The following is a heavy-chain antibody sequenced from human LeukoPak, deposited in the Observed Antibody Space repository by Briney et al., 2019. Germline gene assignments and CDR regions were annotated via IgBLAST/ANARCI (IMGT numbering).Heavy chain of an antibody. V-gene: IGHV4-31*03. Sequence: SETLSLTCTVSGGSISSGGYYWSWIRQHTGKGLEWIGYIYYSGSTYYNPSLKSRVTISVDTSKNQSSLKLSSVTAADTAVYYCTRDRKVSSSWYSGAEYFQHWGQGTLVTVSS. D-gene: IGHD6-13*01. CDR2: IYYSGST. J-gene: IGHJ1*01. CDR3: TRDRKVSSSWYSGAEYFQH. CDR1: GGSISSGGYY.